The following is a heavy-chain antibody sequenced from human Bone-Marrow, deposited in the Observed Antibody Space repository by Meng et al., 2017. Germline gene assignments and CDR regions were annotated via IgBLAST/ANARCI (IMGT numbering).Heavy chain of an antibody. CDR2: INPDSGNT. D-gene: IGHD5-18*01. J-gene: IGHJ4*02. CDR3: ARSGIQLWFYY. V-gene: IGHV1-8*01. Sequence: VPLVQCGAEMKRPGASVKVSCKASGYTFTSYNINWVRRATGQGLEWMGLINPDSGNTGYAQKFQGRVTMTRNTSISTAYMELSSLRSEDTAVYYCARSGIQLWFYYWGQETLVTVSS. CDR1: GYTFTSYN.